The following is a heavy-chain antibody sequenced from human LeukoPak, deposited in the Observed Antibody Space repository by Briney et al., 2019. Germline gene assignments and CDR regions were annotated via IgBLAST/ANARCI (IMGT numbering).Heavy chain of an antibody. V-gene: IGHV4-34*01. J-gene: IGHJ5*02. CDR1: GGSFSGYY. CDR3: ARRGPPRTMLRGVKSGWFDP. D-gene: IGHD3-10*01. CDR2: INRSAST. Sequence: SETLSLTCAVYGGSFSGYYWSWIRQPPGKGLEWIGEINRSASTNYNPSLKSRVTISIDTSKNQFSLKLSSVTAADTAVYYCARRGPPRTMLRGVKSGWFDPWGQGTLVTVSS.